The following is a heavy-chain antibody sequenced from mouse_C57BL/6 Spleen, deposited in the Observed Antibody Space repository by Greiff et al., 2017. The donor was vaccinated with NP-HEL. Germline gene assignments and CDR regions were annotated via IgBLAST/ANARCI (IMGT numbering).Heavy chain of an antibody. J-gene: IGHJ4*01. CDR2: INPNNGGT. V-gene: IGHV1-26*01. D-gene: IGHD1-1*01. CDR3: ARNYGSSPYYAMDY. Sequence: EVQLQQSGPELVKPGASVKISCKASGYTFTDYYMNWVKQSHGQSLEWIGDINPNNGGTSYNQKFKGKATLTVDKSSSTAYMELRSLTSEDSAVYYCARNYGSSPYYAMDYWGQGASVTVSS. CDR1: GYTFTDYY.